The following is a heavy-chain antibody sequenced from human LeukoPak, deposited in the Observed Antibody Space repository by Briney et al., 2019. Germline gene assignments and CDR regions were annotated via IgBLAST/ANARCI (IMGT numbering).Heavy chain of an antibody. CDR1: GYTFTSYY. Sequence: GASVKVSCKASGYTFTSYYMHWVRQAPGQGLEWMGIINPSGGSTSYAQKFQGRVTMTRDMSTSTVYMELSSLRSEDTAVYYCARRGYSGYDPFYFDYWGQGTLVTVSS. CDR2: INPSGGST. CDR3: ARRGYSGYDPFYFDY. J-gene: IGHJ4*02. D-gene: IGHD5-12*01. V-gene: IGHV1-46*01.